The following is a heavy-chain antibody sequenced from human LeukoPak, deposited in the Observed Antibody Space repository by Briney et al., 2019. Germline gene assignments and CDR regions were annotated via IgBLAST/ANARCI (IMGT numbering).Heavy chain of an antibody. Sequence: SETLSLTCAVYGGSFSGYYWSWIRQPPGKGLEWIGYIYYSGSTNYNPSLKSRVTISVDTSKNQFSLKLSSVTAADTAVHYCARESSSWPPGDYWGQGTLVTVSS. D-gene: IGHD6-13*01. CDR3: ARESSSWPPGDY. CDR1: GGSFSGYY. CDR2: IYYSGST. V-gene: IGHV4-59*01. J-gene: IGHJ4*02.